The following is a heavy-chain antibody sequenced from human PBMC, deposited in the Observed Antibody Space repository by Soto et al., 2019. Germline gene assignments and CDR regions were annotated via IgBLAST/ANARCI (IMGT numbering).Heavy chain of an antibody. V-gene: IGHV4-59*01. J-gene: IGHJ4*02. CDR1: GGSISSYY. Sequence: SETLSLTCTVSGGSISSYYWSWIRQPPGKGLEWIGYIYYSGSTNYNPSLKSRVTISVDTSKNQFSLKLSSVTAADTAVYYCAGTLAVAGIFDYWGQGTLVTVPQ. D-gene: IGHD6-19*01. CDR3: AGTLAVAGIFDY. CDR2: IYYSGST.